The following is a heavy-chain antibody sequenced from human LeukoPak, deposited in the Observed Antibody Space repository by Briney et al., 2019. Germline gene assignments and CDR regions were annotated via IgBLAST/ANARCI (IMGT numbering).Heavy chain of an antibody. CDR3: AKGLLRFGELSPFDY. Sequence: GGSLRLSCAASGFTFSSYAMSWVRQAPGKGLEWVSAISGSGGSTYYADSVKGRFTISRDNSKNTLYLQMNSLRAEDTAVYYCAKGLLRFGELSPFDYWGQGTLVTVSS. V-gene: IGHV3-23*01. CDR2: ISGSGGST. CDR1: GFTFSSYA. J-gene: IGHJ4*02. D-gene: IGHD3-10*01.